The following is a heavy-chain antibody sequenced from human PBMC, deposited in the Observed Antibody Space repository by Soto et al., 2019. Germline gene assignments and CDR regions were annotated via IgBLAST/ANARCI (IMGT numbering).Heavy chain of an antibody. CDR2: ISGSGGST. J-gene: IGHJ6*02. V-gene: IGHV3-23*01. D-gene: IGHD3-10*01. CDR1: GFTFSSYA. Sequence: GGSLRLSCAASGFTFSSYAMSWVRQAPGKGLEWVSAISGSGGSTYYADSVKGRFTISRDNSKNTLYLQMNSLRAEDTAVYYCAKAGTMVRGVIITGPAYYYGMDVWGQGTTVTVSS. CDR3: AKAGTMVRGVIITGPAYYYGMDV.